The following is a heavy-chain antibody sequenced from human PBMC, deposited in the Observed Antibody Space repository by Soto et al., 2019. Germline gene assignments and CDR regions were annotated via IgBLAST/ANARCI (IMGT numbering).Heavy chain of an antibody. J-gene: IGHJ4*02. CDR2: INTDGSGT. D-gene: IGHD2-15*01. CDR1: GFSFSSLW. V-gene: IGHV3-74*01. Sequence: EVQLVESGGGLVQPGGSLRLSCAASGFSFSSLWMHWVRQAPGKGLVWVSRINTDGSGTSYADSVKGRFTISRDNAKNRLYLQMNSLRAEDTAVYYCATVLPGYCSGGSCPDYWGQGTLVTVSS. CDR3: ATVLPGYCSGGSCPDY.